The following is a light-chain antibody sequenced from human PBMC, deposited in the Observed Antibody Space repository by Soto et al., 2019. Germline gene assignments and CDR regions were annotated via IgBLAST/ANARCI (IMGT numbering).Light chain of an antibody. CDR2: EVS. J-gene: IGLJ1*01. CDR3: SSYTGSNNPYV. Sequence: QSVLTRPASVSGSPGQSITISRTGTSSDVGRYNYVSWYQQHPGKAPKLMIYEVSKRPSGVPDRFSGSKSGNTASLTVSGLQVEDEAEYYCSSYTGSNNPYVFGAGTKVTVL. V-gene: IGLV2-8*01. CDR1: SSDVGRYNY.